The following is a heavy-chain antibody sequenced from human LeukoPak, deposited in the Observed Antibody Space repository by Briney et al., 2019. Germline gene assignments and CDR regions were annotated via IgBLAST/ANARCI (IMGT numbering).Heavy chain of an antibody. J-gene: IGHJ4*02. CDR1: GFTFSSYA. CDR2: ISYDGSNK. Sequence: GGSLRLSCAASGFTFSSYAMHWVRQAPGKGLEWVAVISYDGSNKYYADSVKGRFTISRDNPKNTLYLQMNSLRAEDTAVYYCARGVWTGTTYFDYWGQGTLVTVSS. CDR3: ARGVWTGTTYFDY. V-gene: IGHV3-30-3*01. D-gene: IGHD1-1*01.